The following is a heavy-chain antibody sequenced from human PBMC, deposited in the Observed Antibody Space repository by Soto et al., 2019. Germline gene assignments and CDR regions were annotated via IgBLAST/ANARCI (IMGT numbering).Heavy chain of an antibody. CDR2: ISYDGSNK. Sequence: GVPLWLSGAASGLTFSSDGRHWVRQARGKGLEWVAVISYDGSNKYYADSVKGRFTISRDNSKNTLYLQMNSLRAEDTAVCYCATSTDCSGGSCYPNWFDPWGQGTLVTVSS. D-gene: IGHD2-15*01. CDR1: GLTFSSDG. J-gene: IGHJ5*02. V-gene: IGHV3-30*03. CDR3: ATSTDCSGGSCYPNWFDP.